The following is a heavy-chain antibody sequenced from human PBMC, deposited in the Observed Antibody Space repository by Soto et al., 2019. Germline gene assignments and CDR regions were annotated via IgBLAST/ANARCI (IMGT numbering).Heavy chain of an antibody. D-gene: IGHD2-21*01. J-gene: IGHJ4*02. CDR2: IYPGDSDT. V-gene: IGHV5-51*01. Sequence: GESLKISFQGSGYSFSTSWICWVRQMPVKGLEWMGIIYPGDSDTRYSPSFQGQVTISADKSISTAFLQWSSLKASYTATYYCARTTIAGIRGYFDYWGQGTLVTVSS. CDR1: GYSFSTSW. CDR3: ARTTIAGIRGYFDY.